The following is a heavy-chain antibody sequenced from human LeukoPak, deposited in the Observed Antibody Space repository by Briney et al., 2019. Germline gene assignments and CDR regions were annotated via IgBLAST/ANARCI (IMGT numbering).Heavy chain of an antibody. CDR3: AKDASLMVRGLYYFDY. D-gene: IGHD3-10*01. J-gene: IGHJ4*02. V-gene: IGHV3-30*18. Sequence: PGGSLRLSCAASAFTFSNYGMHWVRQAPGKGLEWVAVISYDGSNKYYADSVKGRFTISRDNSKNTLYLQMNSPRAEDTAVYYCAKDASLMVRGLYYFDYWGQGTLVTVSS. CDR1: AFTFSNYG. CDR2: ISYDGSNK.